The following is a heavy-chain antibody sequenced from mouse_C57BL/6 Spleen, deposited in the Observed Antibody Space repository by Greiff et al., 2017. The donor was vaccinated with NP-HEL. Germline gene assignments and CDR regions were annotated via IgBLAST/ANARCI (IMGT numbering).Heavy chain of an antibody. CDR3: ARGGFAY. V-gene: IGHV1-43*01. J-gene: IGHJ3*01. CDR2: INPSTGGT. CDR1: GYSFTGYY. Sequence: VQLQQSGPELVKPGASVKISCKASGYSFTGYYMHWVKQSSEKSLEWIGEINPSTGGTSYNQKFKGKATLTVDTSSSTAYMQLKSLTSEDSAVYYCARGGFAYWGQGTLVTVSA.